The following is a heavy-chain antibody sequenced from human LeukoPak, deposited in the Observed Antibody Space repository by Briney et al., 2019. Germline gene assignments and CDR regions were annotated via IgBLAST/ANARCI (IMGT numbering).Heavy chain of an antibody. CDR1: GFTFTNYW. V-gene: IGHV4-4*08. J-gene: IGHJ6*03. CDR3: AREAVAAAGSVYYFYYYMDV. CDR2: IYTSGST. D-gene: IGHD6-13*01. Sequence: PGGSLRLSCAASGFTFTNYWMHWVRQVPGKGLEWIGRIYTSGSTNYNPSLKSRVTISVDTSKNQFSLKLNSVTAADTAVYYCAREAVAAAGSVYYFYYYMDVWGKGTTVTISS.